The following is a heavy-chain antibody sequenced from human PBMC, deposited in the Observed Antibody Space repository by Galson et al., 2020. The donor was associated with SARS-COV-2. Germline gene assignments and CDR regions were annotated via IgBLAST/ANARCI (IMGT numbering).Heavy chain of an antibody. J-gene: IGHJ4*02. V-gene: IGHV1-69*13. CDR3: ARDVGYGRIAAGEVDY. CDR1: GGTFSSYA. Sequence: SVKVSCKASGGTFSSYAISWVRQAPGQGLEWMGGIIPIFGTANYAQKFQGRVTITADESTSTAYMELSSLRSEDTAVYYCARDVGYGRIAAGEVDYWGQGTLVTVSS. D-gene: IGHD6-13*01. CDR2: IIPIFGTA.